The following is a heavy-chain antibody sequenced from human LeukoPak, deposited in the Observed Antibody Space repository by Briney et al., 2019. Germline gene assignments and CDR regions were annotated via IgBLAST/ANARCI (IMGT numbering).Heavy chain of an antibody. D-gene: IGHD6-6*01. CDR3: ARVRSSSSARWFDP. J-gene: IGHJ5*02. V-gene: IGHV1-2*02. CDR2: INPNSGGT. Sequence: ASVKVSCKASGYTFTGYYMHWVRQAPGQGLEWMGWINPNSGGTNYAQKFQGRVTMTRDTSTSTAYMELRSLRSDDTAVYYCARVRSSSSARWFDPWGQGTLVTVSS. CDR1: GYTFTGYY.